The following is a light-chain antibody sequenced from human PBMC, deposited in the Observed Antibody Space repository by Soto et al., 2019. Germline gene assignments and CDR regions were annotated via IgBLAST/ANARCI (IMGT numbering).Light chain of an antibody. CDR2: EVN. CDR1: TSDFGGYNY. J-gene: IGLJ2*01. CDR3: SSYAGSKNFIL. Sequence: QSALTQPPSAAGSPGQSVTISCTGTTSDFGGYNYVSWYQLHPGKVPKLIISEVNKRPSGVPDRFSGSKSGSTASLTVSGLQAEDEADYFCSSYAGSKNFILFGGGTQLTVL. V-gene: IGLV2-8*01.